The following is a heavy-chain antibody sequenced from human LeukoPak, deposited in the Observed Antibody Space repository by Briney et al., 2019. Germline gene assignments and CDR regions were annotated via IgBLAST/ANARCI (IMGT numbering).Heavy chain of an antibody. CDR3: AKSYDFWSGYYPPFDY. V-gene: IGHV3-30*02. CDR2: IRYDGSNK. D-gene: IGHD3-3*01. J-gene: IGHJ4*02. CDR1: GFTFSSYG. Sequence: PGGSLRLPCAASGFTFSSYGMHWVRQAPGKGLEWVAFIRYDGSNKYYADSVKGRFTISRDNSKNTLYLQMNSLRAEDTAVYYCAKSYDFWSGYYPPFDYWGQGTLVTVSS.